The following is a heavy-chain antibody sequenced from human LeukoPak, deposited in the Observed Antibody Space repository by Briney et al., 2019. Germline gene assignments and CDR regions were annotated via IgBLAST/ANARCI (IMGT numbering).Heavy chain of an antibody. CDR3: ARISSIVAATRHVVRGLDY. D-gene: IGHD2-15*01. CDR1: GYTFTSYD. Sequence: ASVKVSCKASGYTFTSYDINWVRQATGQGLEWMGWMNPNSGNTGYAQKFQGRVTMTRNTSISTAYMELSSLRPVDTAVYYCARISSIVAATRHVVRGLDYWGQGILVTVSS. CDR2: MNPNSGNT. J-gene: IGHJ4*02. V-gene: IGHV1-8*01.